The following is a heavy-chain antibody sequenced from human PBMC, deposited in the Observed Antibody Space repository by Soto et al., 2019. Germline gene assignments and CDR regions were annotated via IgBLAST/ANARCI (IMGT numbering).Heavy chain of an antibody. CDR2: MNPNSGNT. CDR3: ARTQLWLTYYYYYYMDV. V-gene: IGHV1-8*01. J-gene: IGHJ6*03. Sequence: GASVKVSCKASGYTFTSYDINWVRQATGQGLEWMGWMNPNSGNTGYAQKFQGRVTMTRNTSISTAYMELSSLRSEDTAVYYCARTQLWLTYYYYYYMDVWGKGTTVTVSS. D-gene: IGHD5-18*01. CDR1: GYTFTSYD.